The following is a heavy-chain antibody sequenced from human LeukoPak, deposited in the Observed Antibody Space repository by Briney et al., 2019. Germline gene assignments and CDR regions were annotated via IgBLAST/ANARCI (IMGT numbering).Heavy chain of an antibody. CDR2: MHKSGVT. V-gene: IGHV4-39*07. CDR1: GGSISSSTYY. D-gene: IGHD3-10*01. CDR3: ARSSYYYGADALDI. J-gene: IGHJ3*02. Sequence: SETLSLTCTVSGGSISSSTYYWGWIRQPPGKGFEWIGNMHKSGVTSYNPSLKSRVTISVDTSKNQFSLKLSSVTAADTAVYYCARSSYYYGADALDIWGQGTTVTVSS.